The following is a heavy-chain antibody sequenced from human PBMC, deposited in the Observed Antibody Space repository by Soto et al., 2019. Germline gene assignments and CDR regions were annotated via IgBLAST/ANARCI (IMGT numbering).Heavy chain of an antibody. Sequence: QVRLVESGGGVVQPGRSLRLSCAASGFTFSSYGMHWVRQAPGKGLEWVAVISYDGSNKYYADSVKGRFTISRDNSKNTLYVQMKSLRGEDAAVYYWATHLFGDLGGVDSWGLGTLVTVSS. V-gene: IGHV3-30*03. CDR1: GFTFSSYG. CDR3: ATHLFGDLGGVDS. CDR2: ISYDGSNK. D-gene: IGHD3-10*01. J-gene: IGHJ4*02.